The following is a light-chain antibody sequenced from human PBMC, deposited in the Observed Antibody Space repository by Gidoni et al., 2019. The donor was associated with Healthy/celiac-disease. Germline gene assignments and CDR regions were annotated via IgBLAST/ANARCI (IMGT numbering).Light chain of an antibody. CDR3: QQYNNWPPWT. J-gene: IGKJ1*01. V-gene: IGKV3-15*01. CDR2: GAS. CDR1: QSVSSN. Sequence: EIVMTKSPATLSVSPGERATLSCRASQSVSSNLAWYQQKPGQAPRLLIYGASTRAPGIPARFSGSGSGTEFTLTISSLQSEDFAVYYCQQYNNWPPWTFXXXTKVEIK.